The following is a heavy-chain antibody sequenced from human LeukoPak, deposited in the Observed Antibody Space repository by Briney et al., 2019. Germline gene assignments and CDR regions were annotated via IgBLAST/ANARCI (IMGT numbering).Heavy chain of an antibody. J-gene: IGHJ4*02. D-gene: IGHD3-10*01. V-gene: IGHV1-69*13. CDR3: ASLGSSRKFDY. CDR1: GGTFSSYA. CDR2: IIPIFGTA. Sequence: ASVKVSCMASGGTFSSYAISWVRQAPGQGLEWMGGIIPIFGTANYAQKFQGRVTITADESTSTAYMELSSLRSEDTAVYYCASLGSSRKFDYWGQGTLVTVSS.